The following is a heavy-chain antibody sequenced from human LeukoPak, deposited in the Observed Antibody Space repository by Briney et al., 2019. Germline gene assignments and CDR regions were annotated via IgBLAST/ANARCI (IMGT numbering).Heavy chain of an antibody. CDR3: AKDRHSSGWYSSGMDV. CDR2: ISYDGSNK. V-gene: IGHV3-30*18. Sequence: PGRSLRLSCAASGFTFSSYGMHWVRQAPGKGLEWVAVISYDGSNKYYADSVKGRFTISRDNSKNTLYLQMNSLRAEDTAVYYCAKDRHSSGWYSSGMDVWGQGTTVTVSS. CDR1: GFTFSSYG. J-gene: IGHJ6*02. D-gene: IGHD6-19*01.